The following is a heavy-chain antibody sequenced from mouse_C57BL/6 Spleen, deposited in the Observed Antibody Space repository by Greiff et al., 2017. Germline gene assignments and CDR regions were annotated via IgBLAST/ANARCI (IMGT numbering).Heavy chain of an antibody. V-gene: IGHV1-18*01. CDR1: GYTFTDYN. J-gene: IGHJ4*01. CDR2: INPNNGGT. CDR3: AIEGVYYDYDGAMDY. Sequence: EVQLQESGPELVKPGASVKIPCKASGYTFTDYNMDWVKQSHGKSLEWIGDINPNNGGTIYNQKFKGKATLTVDKSASTAYMELRSLTSEDTAVYYCAIEGVYYDYDGAMDYWGKRTSVTVSS. D-gene: IGHD2-4*01.